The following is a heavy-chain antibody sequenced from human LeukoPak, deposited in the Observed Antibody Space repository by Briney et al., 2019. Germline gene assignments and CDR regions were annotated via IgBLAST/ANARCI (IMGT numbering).Heavy chain of an antibody. Sequence: GGSLRLSCAASGFTFSSYSMNWVRQAPGKGLEWVSSISSSSSYIYYADSVNGRFTISRDNAKNSLYLQMNSLRAEDPAVYYCARAELGMDYWGQGTLVTVSS. CDR2: ISSSSSYI. V-gene: IGHV3-21*01. J-gene: IGHJ4*02. CDR3: ARAELGMDY. CDR1: GFTFSSYS. D-gene: IGHD7-27*01.